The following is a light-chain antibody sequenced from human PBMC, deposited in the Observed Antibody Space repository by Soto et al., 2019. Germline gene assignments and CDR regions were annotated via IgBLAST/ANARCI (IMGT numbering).Light chain of an antibody. CDR1: QSISSW. CDR3: QQGDSFPVT. CDR2: AAS. J-gene: IGKJ5*01. Sequence: DIQMTQSPSSVSASVGDRVTITCRASQSISSWLAWYLQKPGTVPKLLIYAASSLQSGVPSRFRGSGAETEFTLPITSLQPEDFGTSYCQQGDSFPVTFGQGTRLEIK. V-gene: IGKV1-12*01.